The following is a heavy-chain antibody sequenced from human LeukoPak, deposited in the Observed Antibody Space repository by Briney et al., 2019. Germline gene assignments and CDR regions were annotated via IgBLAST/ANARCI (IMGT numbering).Heavy chain of an antibody. Sequence: SETLSLTCTVSGGSTINNFGTGIPKPPGKEQEWIGHIYSSGTTHYNPSLNNRVTISLDASTSQFSLHLNSVTAADTAVYFCARAEGSGSGAYTLDYWGQGILVTVSS. J-gene: IGHJ4*02. CDR3: ARAEGSGSGAYTLDY. CDR2: IYSSGTT. V-gene: IGHV4-4*07. D-gene: IGHD3-10*01. CDR1: GGSTINNF.